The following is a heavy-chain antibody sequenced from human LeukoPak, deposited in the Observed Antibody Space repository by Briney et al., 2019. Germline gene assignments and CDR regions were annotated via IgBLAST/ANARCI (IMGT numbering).Heavy chain of an antibody. D-gene: IGHD2-15*01. CDR3: AKGDCSSGSCYFDY. CDR1: GFTLSNHL. Sequence: GGSLRLSCAASGFTLSNHLMYWVRQAPGKGLEWVSSLSDTGDSTHYADSVKSRFTISRDSARSALYLKMNSLRAEDTAVYYCAKGDCSSGSCYFDYWGQGSQVTVSS. CDR2: LSDTGDST. J-gene: IGHJ4*02. V-gene: IGHV3-23*01.